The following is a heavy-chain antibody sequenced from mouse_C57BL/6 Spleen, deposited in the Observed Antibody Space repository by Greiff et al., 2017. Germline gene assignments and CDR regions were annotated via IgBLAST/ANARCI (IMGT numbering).Heavy chain of an antibody. D-gene: IGHD3-2*02. V-gene: IGHV1-69*01. CDR3: ARKGRTAQATDAMDY. J-gene: IGHJ4*01. CDR1: GYTFTSYW. CDR2: IDPSDSYT. Sequence: QVQLQQPGAELVMPGASVKLSCKASGYTFTSYWMHWVKQRPGQGLEWIGEIDPSDSYTNYNQKFKGKSTLTVDKSSSTAYMQLSSLTSEDSAVYYCARKGRTAQATDAMDYWGQGTSVTVSS.